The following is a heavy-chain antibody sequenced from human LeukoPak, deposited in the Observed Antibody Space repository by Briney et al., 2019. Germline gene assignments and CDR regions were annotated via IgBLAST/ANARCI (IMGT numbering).Heavy chain of an antibody. D-gene: IGHD3-22*01. J-gene: IGHJ4*02. V-gene: IGHV4-38-2*01. Sequence: SETLSLTCAVSGYSISSGYYWVGIRQPPGKGLEWIGSVYHTGSTYYHPSLKSRVTISLDTSKNQFSLRLTSVTAADTALYYCASHYYASSGSLFDSWGRGSLVTVSS. CDR3: ASHYYASSGSLFDS. CDR1: GYSISSGYY. CDR2: VYHTGST.